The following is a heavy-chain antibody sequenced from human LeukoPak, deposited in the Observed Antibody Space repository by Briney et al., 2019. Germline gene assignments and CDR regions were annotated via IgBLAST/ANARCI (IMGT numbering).Heavy chain of an antibody. V-gene: IGHV1-2*02. Sequence: GASVQVSCKASGYTFTGYYMHWVRQAPGQGLEWMGWINPNSGGTNYAQKFQGRVTMTRDTSISTAYMELSRLRSDDTAVYYCARVRNYGGNSRAFDIWGQGTMVTVSS. CDR3: ARVRNYGGNSRAFDI. J-gene: IGHJ3*02. D-gene: IGHD4-23*01. CDR1: GYTFTGYY. CDR2: INPNSGGT.